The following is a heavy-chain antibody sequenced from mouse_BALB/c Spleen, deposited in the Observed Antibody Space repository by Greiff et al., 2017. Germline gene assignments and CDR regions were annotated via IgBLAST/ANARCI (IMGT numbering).Heavy chain of an antibody. CDR1: GFAFSSYD. CDR3: ARQEGNGDYFDY. J-gene: IGHJ2*01. D-gene: IGHD2-1*01. V-gene: IGHV5-12-1*01. Sequence: EVQLVESGGGLVKPGGSLKLSCAASGFAFSSYDMSWVRQTPEKRLEWVAYISSGGGSTYYPDTVKGRFTISRDNAKNTLYLQMSSLKSEDTAMYYCARQEGNGDYFDYWGQGTTLTVSS. CDR2: ISSGGGST.